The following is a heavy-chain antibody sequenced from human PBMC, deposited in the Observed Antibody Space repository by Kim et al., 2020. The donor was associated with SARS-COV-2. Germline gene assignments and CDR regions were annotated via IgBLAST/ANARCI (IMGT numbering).Heavy chain of an antibody. CDR3: ARHGTLTATISRYAFDI. D-gene: IGHD5-12*01. Sequence: SETLSLTCTVSGGSISSSSYYWGWIRQPPGKGLEWIGSIYYSGSTYYNPSLKSRVTISVDTSKNQFSLKLSSVTAADTAVYYCARHGTLTATISRYAFDIWGQGTMVTVSS. CDR1: GGSISSSSYY. J-gene: IGHJ3*02. V-gene: IGHV4-39*01. CDR2: IYYSGST.